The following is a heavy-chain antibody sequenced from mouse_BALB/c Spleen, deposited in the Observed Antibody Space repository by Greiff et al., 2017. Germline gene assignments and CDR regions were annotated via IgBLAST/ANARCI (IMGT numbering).Heavy chain of an antibody. Sequence: VQRVESGAELVRPGVSVKISCKGSGYTFTDYAMHWVKQSHAKSLEWIGVISTYYGDASYNQKFKGKATMTVDKSSSTAYMELARLTSEDSAIYYCARSGTTALYAMDYWGQGTSVTVSS. V-gene: IGHV1S137*01. CDR3: ARSGTTALYAMDY. J-gene: IGHJ4*01. D-gene: IGHD1-2*01. CDR2: ISTYYGDA. CDR1: GYTFTDYA.